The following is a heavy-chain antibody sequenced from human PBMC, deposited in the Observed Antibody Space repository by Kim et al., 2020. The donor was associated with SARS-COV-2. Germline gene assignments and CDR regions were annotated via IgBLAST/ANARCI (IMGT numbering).Heavy chain of an antibody. CDR1: GGTFSSYA. CDR2: IIPIFGTA. V-gene: IGHV1-69*13. CDR3: ATEKFGGNRPSDY. J-gene: IGHJ4*02. Sequence: SVKVSCKASGGTFSSYAISWVRQAPGQGLEWMGGIIPIFGTANYAQKFQGRVTITADESTSTAYMELSSLRSEDTAVYYCATEKFGGNRPSDYWGQGTLVTVSS. D-gene: IGHD2-15*01.